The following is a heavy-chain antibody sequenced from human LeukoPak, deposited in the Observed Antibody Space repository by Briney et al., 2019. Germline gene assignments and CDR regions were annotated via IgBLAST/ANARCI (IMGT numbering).Heavy chain of an antibody. D-gene: IGHD3-10*01. CDR1: GYTFTSYA. Sequence: ASVKVSCKASGYTFTSYAMNWVRQAPGQGLEWMGWINTNTGNPTYAQGFTGRFVFSLDTSVSTAYLQISSLKAEDTAVYYCARGQAEITMVRGALLGYWGQGTLVTVSS. V-gene: IGHV7-4-1*02. CDR2: INTNTGNP. CDR3: ARGQAEITMVRGALLGY. J-gene: IGHJ4*02.